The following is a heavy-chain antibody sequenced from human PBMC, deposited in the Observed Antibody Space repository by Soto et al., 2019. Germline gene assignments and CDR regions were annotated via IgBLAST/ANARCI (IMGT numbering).Heavy chain of an antibody. CDR2: IYYSGST. J-gene: IGHJ6*02. CDR3: AREGGSGYEQRYYYSGMDV. CDR1: GGSISSGGYY. Sequence: SETLSLTCTVSGGSISSGGYYWSWIRQHPGKGLEWIGYIYYSGSTYYNPSLKSRVTISVDTSKNQFSLKLSSVTAADTAVYYCAREGGSGYEQRYYYSGMDVWGQGGTVTVSS. V-gene: IGHV4-31*03. D-gene: IGHD5-12*01.